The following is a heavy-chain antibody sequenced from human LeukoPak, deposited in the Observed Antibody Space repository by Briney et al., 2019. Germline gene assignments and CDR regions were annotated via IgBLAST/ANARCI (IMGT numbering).Heavy chain of an antibody. CDR3: ARVPDWTYAADY. CDR1: GGSISSDRSY. Sequence: SSETLSLTCTVSGGSISSDRSYWTWVRQPAGKGLEWIGRIKGSITNYNPSLKSRVNISVDTSTNQFSLKLNSLTAADTAVYYCARVPDWTYAADYWGQGTLVTVSS. D-gene: IGHD3/OR15-3a*01. CDR2: IKGSIT. J-gene: IGHJ4*02. V-gene: IGHV4-61*02.